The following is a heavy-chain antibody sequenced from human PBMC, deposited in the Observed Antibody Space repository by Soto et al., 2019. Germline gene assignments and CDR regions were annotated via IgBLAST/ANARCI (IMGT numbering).Heavy chain of an antibody. CDR3: AHSPWGAAPDY. CDR1: GFSVSARGVG. Sequence: QITLKESGPTLVKPTQTLTLTCTVSGFSVSARGVGVGWIRQPPGKALEWLGIIYWNDDKRYSPSLKSRLTITKDTSKNQVVLTMPNMDPVDTATYYCAHSPWGAAPDYWGQGTLVTVSS. J-gene: IGHJ4*02. CDR2: IYWNDDK. V-gene: IGHV2-5*01. D-gene: IGHD3-16*01.